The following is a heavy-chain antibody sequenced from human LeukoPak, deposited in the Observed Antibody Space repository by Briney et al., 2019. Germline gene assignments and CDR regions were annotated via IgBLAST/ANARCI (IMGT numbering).Heavy chain of an antibody. Sequence: ASVKVSCKASGYTFTGYYMHWVRQAPGQGLEWMGWINPNSGGTNCAQKFQGRVTMTRDTSISTAYMELSRLRSDDTAVYYCAGTYSSSSHNYYYMDVWGKGTTVTVSS. V-gene: IGHV1-2*02. J-gene: IGHJ6*03. D-gene: IGHD6-6*01. CDR1: GYTFTGYY. CDR3: AGTYSSSSHNYYYMDV. CDR2: INPNSGGT.